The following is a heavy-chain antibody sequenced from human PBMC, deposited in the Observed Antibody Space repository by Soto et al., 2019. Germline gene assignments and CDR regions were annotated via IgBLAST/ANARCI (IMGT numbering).Heavy chain of an antibody. Sequence: GASVKVSCKASGYTFTGYYLHCVRQAPGQGLEWMGYINPDSGRTRYAQKFQGTVTMTRDTSITTAYLELSSLKYDDSAIFYCALSFSQTNIDVWGQGTTVTVSS. V-gene: IGHV1-2*02. J-gene: IGHJ6*01. CDR3: ALSFSQTNIDV. CDR2: INPDSGRT. CDR1: GYTFTGYY.